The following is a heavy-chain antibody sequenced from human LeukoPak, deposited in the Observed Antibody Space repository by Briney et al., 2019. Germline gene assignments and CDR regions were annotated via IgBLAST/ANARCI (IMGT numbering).Heavy chain of an antibody. D-gene: IGHD1-26*01. CDR3: ASGSYYADAFDI. J-gene: IGHJ3*02. V-gene: IGHV1-69*05. CDR1: GGTFSSYA. CDR2: IIPIFGTA. Sequence: SVKVSCKASGGTFSSYAISWVRQAPGQGLEWMGGIIPIFGTANYAQKFQGRVTITTDESTSTAYMELSSLRSEDKAVYYCASGSYYADAFDIWGQGTMVTVSS.